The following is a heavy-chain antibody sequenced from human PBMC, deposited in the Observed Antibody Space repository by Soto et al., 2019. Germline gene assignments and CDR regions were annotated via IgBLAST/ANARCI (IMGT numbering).Heavy chain of an antibody. CDR3: ARWLCSGGSGSHYYDMDF. Sequence: EGSLRLSWALSGFSSSGYRRSWVRQAPGKGLEWVGNRKQDGSEKYFVGAVKGRFTMSRDNAKTSLYLQMTSLSAEDTAVYYCARWLCSGGSGSHYYDMDFWGQGTTVTVSS. J-gene: IGHJ6*02. CDR1: GFSSSGYR. CDR2: RKQDGSEK. V-gene: IGHV3-7*03. D-gene: IGHD3-10*01.